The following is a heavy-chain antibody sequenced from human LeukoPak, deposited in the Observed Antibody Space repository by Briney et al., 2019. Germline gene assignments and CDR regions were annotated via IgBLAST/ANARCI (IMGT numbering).Heavy chain of an antibody. Sequence: SETLSLTCTVSSVSISSSTYYWGWIRQPPGKGLEGIGDISYNGRTNYTPSLKGRVTISVDTYKNHFSLKLRFVTASDTAVYYCARRDIVATIDYWGQGTLITVSS. CDR3: ARRDIVATIDY. V-gene: IGHV4-39*02. J-gene: IGHJ4*02. CDR2: ISYNGRT. CDR1: SVSISSSTYY. D-gene: IGHD5-12*01.